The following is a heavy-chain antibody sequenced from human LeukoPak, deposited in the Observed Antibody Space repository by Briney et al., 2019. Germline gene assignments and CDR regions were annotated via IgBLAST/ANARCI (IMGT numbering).Heavy chain of an antibody. V-gene: IGHV3-66*01. CDR3: ARERDYDYDY. CDR2: IYSGGST. CDR1: GFTVSSNY. D-gene: IGHD3-16*01. Sequence: PGGSLRLSCTASGFTVSSNYMSWVRQAPGKGLEWVSVIYSGGSTYYADSVKGRFTISRDNSKNTLYLQMNSLRAEDTAVYYCARERDYDYDYWGQGTLVTVSS. J-gene: IGHJ4*02.